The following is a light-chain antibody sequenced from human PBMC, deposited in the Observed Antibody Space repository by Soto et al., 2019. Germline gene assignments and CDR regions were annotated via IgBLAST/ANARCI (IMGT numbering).Light chain of an antibody. CDR2: GAS. CDR3: QQYGNPPALT. V-gene: IGKV3-20*01. J-gene: IGKJ4*01. CDR1: QNVVSRY. Sequence: EIVLTQSPGTLSLSPGERATLSCRACQNVVSRYLAWYQQKPGQAPRLLIYGASSRTGGTPDRFSGSGSGTDFTLTISRLEPEDFAVYYCQQYGNPPALTFGGGTKVEIK.